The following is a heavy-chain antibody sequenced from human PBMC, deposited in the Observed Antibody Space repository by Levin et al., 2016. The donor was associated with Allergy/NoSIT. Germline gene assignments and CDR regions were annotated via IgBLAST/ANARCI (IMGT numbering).Heavy chain of an antibody. J-gene: IGHJ6*02. V-gene: IGHV3-7*01. Sequence: GGSLRLSCVVSGVTFDRNWMGWVRQAPGKGPEWVANIQLDGNGKNYADSVKGRFTISKDNAKASLFLQMNSLRAEDTAVYYCARDRERLARYSSMDVWGQGTTVTVSS. CDR1: GVTFDRNW. D-gene: IGHD6-13*01. CDR2: IQLDGNGK. CDR3: ARDRERLARYSSMDV.